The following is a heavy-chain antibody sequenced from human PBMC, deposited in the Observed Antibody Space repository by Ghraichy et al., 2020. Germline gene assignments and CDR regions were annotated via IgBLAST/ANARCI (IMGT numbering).Heavy chain of an antibody. Sequence: SETLSLTCTVSGDSLISRSYWWGWIRQPPGKGLEWIGSIYYSGTTDYNPSLRSRVTISIDTSKNQFSLKLSSVTAADTAVYYCARAGSSNFDPVDRWGQGTLVTVSS. D-gene: IGHD4-11*01. CDR2: IYYSGTT. V-gene: IGHV4-39*01. CDR1: GDSLISRSYW. J-gene: IGHJ5*02. CDR3: ARAGSSNFDPVDR.